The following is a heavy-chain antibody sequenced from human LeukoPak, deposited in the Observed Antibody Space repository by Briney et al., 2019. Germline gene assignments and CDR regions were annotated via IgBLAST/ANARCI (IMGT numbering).Heavy chain of an antibody. D-gene: IGHD2/OR15-2a*01. CDR3: ARVGGTTAGFDY. CDR2: ISPNSGGT. V-gene: IGHV1-2*02. CDR1: GYTFTGYY. Sequence: ASVKVSCKASGYTFTGYYIHWVRQAPGQGLEWMGWISPNSGGTNYAQKFQGRVTMTRDTSISTAYMELSRLRSDDTAVYYCARVGGTTAGFDYWGQGTLVTVSS. J-gene: IGHJ4*02.